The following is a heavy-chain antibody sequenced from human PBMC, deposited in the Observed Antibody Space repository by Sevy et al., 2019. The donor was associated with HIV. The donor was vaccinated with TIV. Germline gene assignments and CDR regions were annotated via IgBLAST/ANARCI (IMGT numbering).Heavy chain of an antibody. D-gene: IGHD3-22*01. CDR3: ARLGTYYYDSSGYYYNWFDP. V-gene: IGHV4-39*01. CDR2: IYYSGRT. J-gene: IGHJ5*02. CDR1: GGSISSSSYY. Sequence: SETLSLTCTVSGGSISSSSYYWGWIRQPPGKGLEWIGSIYYSGRTYYNPSLKSRVTISVDTSKNQFSLKLSSVTAADTAVYYCARLGTYYYDSSGYYYNWFDPWGQGTLVTVSS.